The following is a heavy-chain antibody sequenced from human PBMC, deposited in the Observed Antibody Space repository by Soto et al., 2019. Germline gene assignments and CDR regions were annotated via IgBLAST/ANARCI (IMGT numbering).Heavy chain of an antibody. CDR3: VRHAQWIIRAY. D-gene: IGHD5-12*01. V-gene: IGHV4-59*01. Sequence: SETLSLTCIVSGGSISSYYWSWIRQPPGKGLEWIGYIYYSGSTNYNPSLKSRVTISVDTSKNQFSLKLSSVTAADTAVYYCVRHAQWIIRAYWGQGSLVTVSS. J-gene: IGHJ4*02. CDR1: GGSISSYY. CDR2: IYYSGST.